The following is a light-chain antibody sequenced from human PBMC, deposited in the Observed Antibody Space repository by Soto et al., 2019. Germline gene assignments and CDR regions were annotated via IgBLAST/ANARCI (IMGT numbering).Light chain of an antibody. CDR2: TAS. V-gene: IGKV1-39*01. CDR3: QQSYNTPRT. Sequence: DIQMTQSPSSLSASVGDRVTITCRTSQLISDYLNWYQQKPGKAPSLLIYTASNLQTGVPSRFSGSGSGTHFTLTISSLQPEDFATYYCQQSYNTPRTFGQGTKVEIK. CDR1: QLISDY. J-gene: IGKJ1*01.